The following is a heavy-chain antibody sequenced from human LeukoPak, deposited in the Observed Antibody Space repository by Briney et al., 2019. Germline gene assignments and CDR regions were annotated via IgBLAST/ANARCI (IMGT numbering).Heavy chain of an antibody. J-gene: IGHJ4*02. CDR1: GGSISSYY. CDR3: ARRGGHGGSFDY. V-gene: IGHV4-59*08. Sequence: SETLSLTCAVSGGSISSYYWSWIRQPPGKGLEWIGYIYYSGSGSTNYNPSLKNRVSISVDTSKNHFSLKLSSVTAADTAVYYCARRGGHGGSFDYWGQGTLVTVSS. D-gene: IGHD4-23*01. CDR2: IYYSGSGST.